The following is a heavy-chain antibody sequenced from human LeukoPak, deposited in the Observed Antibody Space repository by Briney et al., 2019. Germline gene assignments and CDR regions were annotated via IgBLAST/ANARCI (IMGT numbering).Heavy chain of an antibody. CDR1: GFTFSSYA. D-gene: IGHD2-2*01. CDR2: ISYDGSNK. CDR3: ARDTRGESDY. V-gene: IGHV3-30-3*01. Sequence: PGRSLRLSCAASGFTFSSYAMHWVRQAPGKGLEWVAVISYDGSNKYYTDSVKGRFTISRDNSKNTLYLQMNSLRAEDTAVYYCARDTRGESDYWGHGTLVTVSS. J-gene: IGHJ4*01.